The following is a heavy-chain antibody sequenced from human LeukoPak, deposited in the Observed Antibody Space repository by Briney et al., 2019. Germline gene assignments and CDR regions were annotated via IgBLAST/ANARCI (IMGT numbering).Heavy chain of an antibody. CDR1: GFPFSYDW. J-gene: IGHJ5*02. D-gene: IGHD3-9*01. CDR3: ARASGTDATGYVQIDL. V-gene: IGHV3-74*01. Sequence: GGSLRLSCAASGFPFSYDWMHWVRQAPGKGLVWVSRINRDGSSTSYADSVKGRFTISRDNAENTLYLQMNSLRAEDTAVYYCARASGTDATGYVQIDLRGQGTLVTVSS. CDR2: INRDGSST.